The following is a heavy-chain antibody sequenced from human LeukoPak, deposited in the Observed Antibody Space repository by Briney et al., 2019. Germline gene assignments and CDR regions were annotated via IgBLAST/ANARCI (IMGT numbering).Heavy chain of an antibody. V-gene: IGHV3-30-3*01. CDR2: ISYDGTSK. CDR1: GSTFSNYA. D-gene: IGHD2-2*01. Sequence: PGGSLRLSCAASGSTFSNYAMHWVRQAPGKGLDWVAVISYDGTSKYYADSVKGRFTISRDDSQNTLYLQMTSLRAEDTAVYYCAGPKDTYQHEGSTFDYWGQGTLVTVSS. J-gene: IGHJ4*02. CDR3: AGPKDTYQHEGSTFDY.